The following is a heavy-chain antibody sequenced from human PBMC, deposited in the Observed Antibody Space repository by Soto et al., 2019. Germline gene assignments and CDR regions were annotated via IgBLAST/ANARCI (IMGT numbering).Heavy chain of an antibody. V-gene: IGHV3-23*01. CDR3: AKGPIFGVENIYDY. CDR2: MSGSGGTA. CDR1: GFTFSSYA. Sequence: EVQLLESGGGLVQPGGALRLSCAASGFTFSSYAMSWVRQAPGKGLEWVSGMSGSGGTAYYRDSGKGRFTISRDNSKQTLYLQMNSLRAEDTALYYCAKGPIFGVENIYDYWVQGTLVTVSS. D-gene: IGHD3-3*01. J-gene: IGHJ4*02.